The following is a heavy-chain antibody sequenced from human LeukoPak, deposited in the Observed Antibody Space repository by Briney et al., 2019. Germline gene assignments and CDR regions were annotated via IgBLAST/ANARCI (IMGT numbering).Heavy chain of an antibody. J-gene: IGHJ4*02. V-gene: IGHV5-51*01. CDR3: ARRHDYGFFFDY. D-gene: IGHD4-17*01. Sequence: GESLRISCKTSGYSFDTYWIAWVRQMPGKGLEWMGNINPGDSDIRYSPTFQGQVTISVDKSTSTAYLQWSSLQATDTPMYFCARRHDYGFFFDYWGQGTLITVSS. CDR2: INPGDSDI. CDR1: GYSFDTYW.